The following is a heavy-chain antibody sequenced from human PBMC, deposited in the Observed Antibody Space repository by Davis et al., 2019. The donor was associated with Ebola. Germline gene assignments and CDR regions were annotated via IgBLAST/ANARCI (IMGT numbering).Heavy chain of an antibody. Sequence: ASVTVSCKASGYTFTGYYMHWVRQAPGHGLDWMGIINPSGGSTSYVQNLQGRVTMTRDTSTSTVYMELSSLRSEDTAVYYCATLGPYDILTGSESTGNYYFDYWGQGTLVTVSS. J-gene: IGHJ4*02. CDR3: ATLGPYDILTGSESTGNYYFDY. CDR1: GYTFTGYY. CDR2: INPSGGST. V-gene: IGHV1-46*01. D-gene: IGHD3-9*01.